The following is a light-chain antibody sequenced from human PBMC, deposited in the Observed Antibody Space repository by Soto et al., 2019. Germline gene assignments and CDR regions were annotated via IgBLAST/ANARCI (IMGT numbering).Light chain of an antibody. CDR3: QQANSFPCT. J-gene: IGKJ1*01. V-gene: IGKV1-12*01. CDR2: AAS. CDR1: QDIRSR. Sequence: DIQMTQSPASVSASVGDRVTITCRASQDIRSRLDWYQQKPGKAPNLLIYAASTLQSGVPSRFSGSGSVTDFTLTIISLHPEDFAIHYCQQANSFPCTFGQGTKVEV.